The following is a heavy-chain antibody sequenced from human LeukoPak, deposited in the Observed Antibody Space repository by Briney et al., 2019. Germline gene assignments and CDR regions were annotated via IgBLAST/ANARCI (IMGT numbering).Heavy chain of an antibody. D-gene: IGHD3-16*02. V-gene: IGHV3-21*01. CDR2: ISSSSSYI. CDR1: GFTFSSYS. Sequence: GGSLRLSCAASGFTFSSYSMNWVRQAPGKGLEWVSSISSSSSYIYYADSVKGRFTISRDNAKNSLYLQMNSLRAEDTAVYYCARGYDYVWGSYRLRGNCVDYWDQGTLVTVSS. CDR3: ARGYDYVWGSYRLRGNCVDY. J-gene: IGHJ4*02.